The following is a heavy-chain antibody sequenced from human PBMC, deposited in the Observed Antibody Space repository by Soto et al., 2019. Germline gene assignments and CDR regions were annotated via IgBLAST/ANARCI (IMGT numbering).Heavy chain of an antibody. Sequence: ASVKVSCKASGYTFTSYGISWVRQAPRQGLEWMGWISAYNGNTNYAQKLQGRVTMTTDTSTSTAYMELRSLRSDDTAVYYCARDSRKSPYYYDSSGSPLYDYWGQGTLVTVSS. D-gene: IGHD3-22*01. CDR2: ISAYNGNT. CDR1: GYTFTSYG. CDR3: ARDSRKSPYYYDSSGSPLYDY. J-gene: IGHJ4*02. V-gene: IGHV1-18*01.